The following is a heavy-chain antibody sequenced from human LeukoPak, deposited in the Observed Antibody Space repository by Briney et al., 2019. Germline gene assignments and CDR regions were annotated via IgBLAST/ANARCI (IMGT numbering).Heavy chain of an antibody. J-gene: IGHJ4*02. CDR1: GFTFSSYV. CDR2: ISGGADST. Sequence: AGGSLRLSCAPSGFTFSSYVMSWVRQAPGKGLEWVSAISGGADSTYYADSVKGRFTISRDNSKNTLYLQMNSLRVEDTAIYYCAKAKEHLCLDHWGQGTLVTVSS. D-gene: IGHD2-2*01. CDR3: AKAKEHLCLDH. V-gene: IGHV3-23*01.